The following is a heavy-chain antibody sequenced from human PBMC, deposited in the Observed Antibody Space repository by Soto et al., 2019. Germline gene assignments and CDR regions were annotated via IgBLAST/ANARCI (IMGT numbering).Heavy chain of an antibody. J-gene: IGHJ4*02. Sequence: PSETLSLTCTVSGGSISSGDYYWSWIRQPPGKGLEWIGYIYYSGSTYYNPSLKSRVTISVDTSKNQFSLKLSSVTAADTAVYYCARVVGYYDTSGYYYHNNSFDYWGQGCLVTVS. CDR1: GGSISSGDYY. D-gene: IGHD3-22*01. V-gene: IGHV4-30-4*01. CDR2: IYYSGST. CDR3: ARVVGYYDTSGYYYHNNSFDY.